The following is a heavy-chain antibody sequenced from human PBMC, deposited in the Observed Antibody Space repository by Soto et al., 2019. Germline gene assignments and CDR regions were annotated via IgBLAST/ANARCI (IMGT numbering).Heavy chain of an antibody. Sequence: ASVKVSCKASGYTFTSYYMHWVRQAPGQGLEWMGIINPSGGSTSYAQKFQGRVTMTRDTSTSTVYMELSSLRSGDTAVYYCARVLAVAGTPNYYYYMDVWGKGTTVTVSS. D-gene: IGHD6-19*01. CDR2: INPSGGST. J-gene: IGHJ6*03. V-gene: IGHV1-46*01. CDR1: GYTFTSYY. CDR3: ARVLAVAGTPNYYYYMDV.